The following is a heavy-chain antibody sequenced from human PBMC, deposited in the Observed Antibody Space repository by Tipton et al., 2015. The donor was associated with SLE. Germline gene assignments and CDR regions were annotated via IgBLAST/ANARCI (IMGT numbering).Heavy chain of an antibody. CDR2: INHGGST. CDR1: GGSFSGHY. V-gene: IGHV4-34*01. CDR3: ARGRQGMEVFTMDV. Sequence: LRLSCAVYGGSFSGHYWSWIRQPPGKGLEWIGDINHGGSTNYNPSLESRLTISVDTSKKQFSLRLRSVTAADTAVYYCARGRQGMEVFTMDVWGPGTTVTVSS. J-gene: IGHJ6*02. D-gene: IGHD1-14*01.